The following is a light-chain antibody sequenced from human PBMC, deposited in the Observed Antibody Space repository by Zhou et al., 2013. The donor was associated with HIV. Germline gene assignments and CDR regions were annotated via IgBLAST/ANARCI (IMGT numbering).Light chain of an antibody. CDR3: QQYNAWPLT. CDR1: QSVSNK. CDR2: DVT. J-gene: IGKJ4*01. V-gene: IGKV3-15*01. Sequence: IVMTQSPATLSVSPGERATLSCRASQSVSNKLAWYQQKPGQAPSLLIHDVTIRATGVPARFSGSASGTEFTLTISSLQSEDFAVYYCQQYNAWPLTFGGGTKVEIK.